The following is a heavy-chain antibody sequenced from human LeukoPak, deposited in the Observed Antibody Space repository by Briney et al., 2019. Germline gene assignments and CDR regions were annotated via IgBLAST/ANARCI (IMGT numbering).Heavy chain of an antibody. V-gene: IGHV1-8*03. CDR1: GYTFTSYD. CDR3: AREHSGYGYFDY. CDR2: MNPNSGNT. J-gene: IGHJ4*02. Sequence: ASVKVSCKASGYTFTSYDINWVRQATGQGLEWMGWMNPNSGNTGYAQKFQGRVTITRNTSISTAYMEVSSLRSEDTAVYYCAREHSGYGYFDYWGQGTLVTVSS. D-gene: IGHD5-12*01.